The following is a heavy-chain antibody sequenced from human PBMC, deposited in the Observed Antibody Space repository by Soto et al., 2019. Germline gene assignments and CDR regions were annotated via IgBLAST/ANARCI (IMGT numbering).Heavy chain of an antibody. CDR1: GGSISSYY. J-gene: IGHJ4*02. CDR2: IYYSGST. Sequence: SETLSLTCTVSGGSISSYYWSWIRQPPGKGLEWIGYIYYSGSTNYNPSLKSRVTISVDTSKNQFSLKLSSVTAADTAVYYCASSFYYGSGSYLDYCGQGTLVTVYS. V-gene: IGHV4-59*01. D-gene: IGHD3-10*01. CDR3: ASSFYYGSGSYLDY.